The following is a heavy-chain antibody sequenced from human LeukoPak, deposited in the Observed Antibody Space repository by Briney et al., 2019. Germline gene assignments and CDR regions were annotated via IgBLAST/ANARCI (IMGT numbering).Heavy chain of an antibody. CDR3: ARRNYYYGMDV. CDR2: INHSGST. Sequence: SETLSLTCAVYGGSFSGYYWSWIRQPPGKGLEWIGEINHSGSTNYNPSLKSRVTISVDTSKNQFSLKLSSVTAADTAVYYCARRNYYYGMDVWGQGTTVTVSS. CDR1: GGSFSGYY. V-gene: IGHV4-34*01. J-gene: IGHJ6*02.